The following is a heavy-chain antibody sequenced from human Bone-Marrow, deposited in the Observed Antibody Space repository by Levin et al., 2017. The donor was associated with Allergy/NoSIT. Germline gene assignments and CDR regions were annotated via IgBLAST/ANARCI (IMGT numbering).Heavy chain of an antibody. D-gene: IGHD1-26*01. CDR1: SS. CDR3: ARGPYSGSSNFDY. CDR2: INPNSGDT. J-gene: IGHJ4*02. V-gene: IGHV1-2*02. Sequence: SSLPWVRQAPGQGLEWMGWINPNSGDTKYAQKFEGRVTLTRAPSITAAYMDLSSLRSDDTAVYYCARGPYSGSSNFDYWGQGTLVTVSS.